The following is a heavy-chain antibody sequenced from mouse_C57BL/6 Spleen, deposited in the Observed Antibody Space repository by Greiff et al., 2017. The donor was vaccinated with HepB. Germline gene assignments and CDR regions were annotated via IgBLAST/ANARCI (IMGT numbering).Heavy chain of an antibody. CDR1: GYTFTSYW. J-gene: IGHJ1*03. Sequence: VQLQQPGAELVKPGASVKLSCKASGYTFTSYWMHWVKQRPGQGLEWIGMIHPNSGSTNYNEKFKSKATLTVDKSSSTAYMQLSSLTSEDSAVDYCARSDSNWYVDVWGTGTTVTVSS. D-gene: IGHD2-5*01. CDR3: ARSDSNWYVDV. V-gene: IGHV1-64*01. CDR2: IHPNSGST.